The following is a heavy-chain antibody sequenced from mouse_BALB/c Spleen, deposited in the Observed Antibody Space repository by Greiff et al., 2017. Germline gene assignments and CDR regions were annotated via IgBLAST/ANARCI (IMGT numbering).Heavy chain of an antibody. CDR3: AFHYYGKAMDY. J-gene: IGHJ4*01. D-gene: IGHD1-1*01. Sequence: QVQLQQSGPGLVQPSQSLSITCTVSGFSLTSYGVHWVRQSPGKGLEWLGVIWSGGSTDYNAALISRLSISKDNSKSQVFFKMNSLQADDTAMYYCAFHYYGKAMDYWGQGTSVTVSS. CDR2: IWSGGST. CDR1: GFSLTSYG. V-gene: IGHV2-4-1*01.